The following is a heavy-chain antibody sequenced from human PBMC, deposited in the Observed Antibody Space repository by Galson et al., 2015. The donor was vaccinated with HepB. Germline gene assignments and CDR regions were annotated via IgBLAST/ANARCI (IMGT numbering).Heavy chain of an antibody. V-gene: IGHV3-23*01. D-gene: IGHD2-2*01. CDR2: ISDSGDNT. Sequence: SLRLSCAASGFTFSNYAMSWVRQAAGKGLEWVSAISDSGDNTYYADSVKGRFTISRDNSKNTLFLQIDSLRAEDTAVYYCAKSRGVIPAALHYWGQGTLVPVSS. CDR3: AKSRGVIPAALHY. J-gene: IGHJ4*02. CDR1: GFTFSNYA.